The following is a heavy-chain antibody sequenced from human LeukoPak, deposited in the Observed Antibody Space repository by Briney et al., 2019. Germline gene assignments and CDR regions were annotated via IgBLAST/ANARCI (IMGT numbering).Heavy chain of an antibody. D-gene: IGHD2-21*02. CDR3: ARDPVAYCGGDCYSVNWFDP. CDR2: INTSGST. CDR1: GGSISSYY. J-gene: IGHJ5*02. V-gene: IGHV4-4*07. Sequence: SETLSLTCTVSGGSISSYYWSWIRQPAGKGLEWIGRINTSGSTNYNPSLKSRVTMSVDTSKNQFSLKLSSVTAADTAVYYCARDPVAYCGGDCYSVNWFDPWGQGTLVTVSS.